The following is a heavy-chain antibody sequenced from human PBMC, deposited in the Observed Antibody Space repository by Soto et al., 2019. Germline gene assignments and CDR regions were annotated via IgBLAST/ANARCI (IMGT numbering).Heavy chain of an antibody. CDR2: ISAYKGNT. D-gene: IGHD2-2*02. CDR1: GYTFTSYG. CDR3: AREGYCSSTSCYTHPYYYYYYCMDV. J-gene: IGHJ6*02. V-gene: IGHV1-18*04. Sequence: ASVKVSCKASGYTFTSYGISWVRQAPGQGLEWMGWISAYKGNTNYAQKLQGRVTMTTDTSTSTAYKELRSLRSDDKAVYYCAREGYCSSTSCYTHPYYYYYYCMDVWGQGSTVTFSS.